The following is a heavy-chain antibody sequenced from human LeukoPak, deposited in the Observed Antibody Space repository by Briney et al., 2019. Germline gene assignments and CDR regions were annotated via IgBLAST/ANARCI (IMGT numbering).Heavy chain of an antibody. J-gene: IGHJ4*02. CDR1: GDSVSSTRAA. D-gene: IGHD3/OR15-3a*01. Sequence: SQTLSLTCAISGDSVSSTRAAWNWIRQSSSRGLEWLGRTYYRSRWYNDYAVSVKSRVTINPDTSKNQFSLRLNSVTPEDTAVYYCARDLDWGYFDYWGQGTLVTVSS. V-gene: IGHV6-1*01. CDR3: ARDLDWGYFDY. CDR2: TYYRSRWYN.